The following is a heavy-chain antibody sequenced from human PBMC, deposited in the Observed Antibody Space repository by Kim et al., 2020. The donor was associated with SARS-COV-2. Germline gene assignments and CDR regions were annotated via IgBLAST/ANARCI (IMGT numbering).Heavy chain of an antibody. Sequence: GGSLRLSCAASGFTFSSYAMSWVRQAPGKGLEWVSAISGSGGSTYYADSVKGRFTISRDNSKNTLYLQMNSLRAEDTAVYYCAKDTYYYGSGSYYSAPYYYYGMDVWGQGTTVTVSS. CDR3: AKDTYYYGSGSYYSAPYYYYGMDV. V-gene: IGHV3-23*01. D-gene: IGHD3-10*01. J-gene: IGHJ6*02. CDR1: GFTFSSYA. CDR2: ISGSGGST.